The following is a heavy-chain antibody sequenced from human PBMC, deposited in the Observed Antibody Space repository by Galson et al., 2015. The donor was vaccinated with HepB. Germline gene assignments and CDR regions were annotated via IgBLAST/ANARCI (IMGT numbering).Heavy chain of an antibody. J-gene: IGHJ4*02. CDR2: ISAYNGNT. D-gene: IGHD6-19*01. V-gene: IGHV1-18*01. Sequence: SVKVSCKASGYTFTSYGISWVRQAPGQGLEWMGWISAYNGNTNYAQKLQGRVTMTTDTSTSTAYMELRSLRSDDTAVYYCARDPGVSSGWHTGDFDYWGQGTLVTVSS. CDR3: ARDPGVSSGWHTGDFDY. CDR1: GYTFTSYG.